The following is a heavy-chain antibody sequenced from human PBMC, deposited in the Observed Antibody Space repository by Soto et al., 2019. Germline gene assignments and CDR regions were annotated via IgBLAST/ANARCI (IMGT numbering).Heavy chain of an antibody. J-gene: IGHJ6*02. Sequence: SETLSLTCAVSGGSISSGGYSWSWIRQPPGKGLEWIGYIYHSGSTYYNPSLKSRVTISVDRSKNQFSLKLSSVTAADTAVYYCARQRRLTRDYPHYSGMDVWGQGTTVTVSS. V-gene: IGHV4-30-2*01. D-gene: IGHD4-17*01. CDR3: ARQRRLTRDYPHYSGMDV. CDR1: GGSISSGGYS. CDR2: IYHSGST.